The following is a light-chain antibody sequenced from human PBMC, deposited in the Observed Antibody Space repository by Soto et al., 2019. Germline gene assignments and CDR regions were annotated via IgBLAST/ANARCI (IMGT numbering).Light chain of an antibody. J-gene: IGKJ2*01. CDR3: QHXXXXXYT. CDR1: QGIASY. CDR2: AAS. V-gene: IGKV1-9*01. Sequence: IQLTQSPSSLSASVGDRVTITCRASQGIASYLAWYQQKPGKAPKLLIYAASTLQSGVPSRFSGSGSGTDFTLTXXXXXXXXFATYYCQHXXXXXYTFG.